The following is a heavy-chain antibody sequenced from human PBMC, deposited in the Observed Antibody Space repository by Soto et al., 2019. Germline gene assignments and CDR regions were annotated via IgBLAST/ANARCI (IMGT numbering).Heavy chain of an antibody. V-gene: IGHV1-18*01. D-gene: IGHD2-8*01. CDR2: IRSYNNST. CDR3: ARHGNGDDY. CDR1: GYTFTSYG. J-gene: IGHJ4*02. Sequence: ASVKVSCKASGYTFTSYGVNLVRQAPGQGLEWMGWIRSYNNSTNYAQKLQGRVTMTTDTSTNTAYMELRSLRSDDTAVYYCARHGNGDDYWGQGTLVTVSS.